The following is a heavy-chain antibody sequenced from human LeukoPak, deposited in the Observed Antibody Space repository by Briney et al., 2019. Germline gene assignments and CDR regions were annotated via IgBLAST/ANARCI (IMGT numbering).Heavy chain of an antibody. D-gene: IGHD6-19*01. CDR1: GLTFSSYA. Sequence: GGSLRLSCAASGLTFSSYAMSWVRQAPGKGLERVSAINGSGGSTYYADSVKGRFTISRDNSKNTLYLQMHSRRAEDTAVYHCAKNRIAVAGAFDIWGQGTMVTVSS. V-gene: IGHV3-23*01. J-gene: IGHJ3*02. CDR3: AKNRIAVAGAFDI. CDR2: INGSGGST.